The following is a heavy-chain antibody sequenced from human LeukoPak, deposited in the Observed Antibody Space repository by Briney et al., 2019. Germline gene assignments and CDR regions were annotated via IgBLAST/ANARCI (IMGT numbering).Heavy chain of an antibody. CDR3: ARRPVLEWLSRPVDY. D-gene: IGHD3-3*01. CDR1: GYTFTSYG. Sequence: GASVKVSCKASGYTFTSYGISWVRQAPGQGLEWMGWIGAYNGNTNYAQKLQGRVTMTTDTSTSTAYMELRSLRSDDTAVYYCARRPVLEWLSRPVDYWGQGTLVTVSS. J-gene: IGHJ4*02. CDR2: IGAYNGNT. V-gene: IGHV1-18*01.